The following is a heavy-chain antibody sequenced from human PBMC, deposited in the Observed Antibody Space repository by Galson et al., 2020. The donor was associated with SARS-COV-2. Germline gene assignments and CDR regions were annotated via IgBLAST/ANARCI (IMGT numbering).Heavy chain of an antibody. CDR3: ARDYCSGGSCSGFDP. D-gene: IGHD2-15*01. CDR1: GGSFSGYY. Sequence: SETLSLTCAVYGGSFSGYYWSWIRQPPGKGLEWIGEINHSGSTNYNPSLKSRVTISVDTSKNQFSLKLSSVTAADTAVYYCARDYCSGGSCSGFDPWGQGTLVTVSS. CDR2: INHSGST. J-gene: IGHJ5*02. V-gene: IGHV4-34*01.